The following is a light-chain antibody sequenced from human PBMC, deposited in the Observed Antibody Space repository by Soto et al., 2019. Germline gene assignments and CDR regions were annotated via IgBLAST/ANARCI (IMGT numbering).Light chain of an antibody. Sequence: DIPLTQSPSTLSGSVGDRVTIXCRASQSISSWLAWYQQKPGKAPKVLIYDASNLQSGVPSRFSGSGFGTEFILTISSLQPDDFATYSCQHYGGLWTFGQGTKVDIK. CDR2: DAS. J-gene: IGKJ1*01. CDR3: QHYGGLWT. CDR1: QSISSW. V-gene: IGKV1-5*01.